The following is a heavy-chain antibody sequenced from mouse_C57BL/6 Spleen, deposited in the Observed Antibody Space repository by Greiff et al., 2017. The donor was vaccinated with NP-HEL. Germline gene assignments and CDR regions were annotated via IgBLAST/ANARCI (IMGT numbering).Heavy chain of an antibody. V-gene: IGHV1-50*01. CDR3: ARGNIAPITTVGGY. CDR1: GYTFTSYW. D-gene: IGHD1-1*01. J-gene: IGHJ2*01. CDR2: IDPSDSYT. Sequence: QVQLQQPGAELVKPGASVKLSCKASGYTFTSYWMQWVKQRPGQGLEWIGEIDPSDSYTNYNQKFKGKATLTVDTSSSTAYMQLSSLTSEDSAVYYCARGNIAPITTVGGYWGQGTTLTVSS.